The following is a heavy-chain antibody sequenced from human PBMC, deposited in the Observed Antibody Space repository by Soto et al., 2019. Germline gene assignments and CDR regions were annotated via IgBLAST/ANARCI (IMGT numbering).Heavy chain of an antibody. Sequence: SETLSITCAVYGGSFSGYYWTWIRQPPGTGLEWIGEINHSGSTNYNPSLKSRVTISVDTSKNQFSLKLSSVTAADTAVYYCATLAYCGGDCYYFDYWGQGTLVTVS. CDR3: ATLAYCGGDCYYFDY. V-gene: IGHV4-34*01. CDR2: INHSGST. J-gene: IGHJ4*02. D-gene: IGHD2-21*02. CDR1: GGSFSGYY.